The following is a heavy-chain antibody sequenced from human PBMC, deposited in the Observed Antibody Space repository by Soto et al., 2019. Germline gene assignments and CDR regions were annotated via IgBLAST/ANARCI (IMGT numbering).Heavy chain of an antibody. CDR1: GFTFSDYV. J-gene: IGHJ5*02. D-gene: IGHD6-13*01. CDR3: VKDRAQQLILGLGLDP. Sequence: EVQLLQSGGHLVRPGGSLRLSCVASGFTFSDYVMTWVRQAPGKGLEWVSTISVGGGSAYYADSVKGRFALSRDNSTNTRYLQLNSLRAEATAVYYWVKDRAQQLILGLGLDPWGQGTLVTVSS. V-gene: IGHV3-23*01. CDR2: ISVGGGSA.